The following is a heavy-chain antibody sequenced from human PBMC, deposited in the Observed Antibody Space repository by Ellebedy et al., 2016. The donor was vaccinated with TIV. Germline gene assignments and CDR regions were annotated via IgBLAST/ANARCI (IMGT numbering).Heavy chain of an antibody. J-gene: IGHJ5*02. Sequence: AASVKVSCKTSGYTFTTYDTKWVRQATGQGLEWMGWMNPNNGETGYARKFQGRVTMTRDTSIGTAYMELSGLTSDDTAVYYCARVTANNWFDLWGQGTLVTVSS. V-gene: IGHV1-8*01. CDR2: MNPNNGET. CDR3: ARVTANNWFDL. D-gene: IGHD3-16*01. CDR1: GYTFTTYD.